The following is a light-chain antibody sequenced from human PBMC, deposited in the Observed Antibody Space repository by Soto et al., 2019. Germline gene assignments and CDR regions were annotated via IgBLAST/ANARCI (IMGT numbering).Light chain of an antibody. CDR3: SSYTSDNRDYV. CDR1: SSDVGAYTS. J-gene: IGLJ1*01. V-gene: IGLV2-14*01. Sequence: LTQPASVSGSPGQSITISCTGSSSDVGAYTSVSWYQQHPGKAPKLMIYEVSNRPSGVSRRFSGSKSGNTASLTISGLQAEDEAHYYCSSYTSDNRDYVFGTGTKVTVL. CDR2: EVS.